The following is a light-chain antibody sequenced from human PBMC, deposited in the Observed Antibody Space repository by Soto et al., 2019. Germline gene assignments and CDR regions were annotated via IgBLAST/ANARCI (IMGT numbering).Light chain of an antibody. CDR1: QSVSNNY. CDR3: QQYGSSGT. Sequence: EIVWTQSPGTLSLSPGERATLSCRASQSVSNNYLAWYQQKPGQAPRLLIYGASNRATGIPDRFSGSGSGTDFTLTISRLEPEDFAVYYCQQYGSSGTFGQGTKVAIK. J-gene: IGKJ1*01. CDR2: GAS. V-gene: IGKV3-20*01.